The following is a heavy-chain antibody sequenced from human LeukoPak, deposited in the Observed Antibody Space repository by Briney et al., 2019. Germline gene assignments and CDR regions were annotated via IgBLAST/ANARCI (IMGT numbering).Heavy chain of an antibody. CDR1: GYSISSGYY. D-gene: IGHD3-22*01. J-gene: IGHJ4*02. CDR3: ARDLNDSSGYSDY. CDR2: IYYSGST. V-gene: IGHV4-38-2*02. Sequence: PSETLSLTCTVSGYSISSGYYWGWIRQPPGKGLEWIGSIYYSGSTYYNPSLKSRVTISVDTSKNQFSLKLSSVTAADTAVYYCARDLNDSSGYSDYWGQGTLVTVSS.